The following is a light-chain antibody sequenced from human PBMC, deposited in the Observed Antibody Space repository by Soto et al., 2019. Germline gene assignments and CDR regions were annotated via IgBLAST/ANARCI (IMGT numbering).Light chain of an antibody. J-gene: IGLJ2*01. Sequence: QSALTQPASVSGSPGQSITISCTGTSSDVGGYTYVSWYQQHPGKAPKLLIYEVSNRPSGVSNRFAGSKSGNTASLTISGLQAEYEADYYCSSYTSSSTLDVVFGGGTKLTVL. CDR3: SSYTSSSTLDVV. CDR2: EVS. V-gene: IGLV2-14*01. CDR1: SSDVGGYTY.